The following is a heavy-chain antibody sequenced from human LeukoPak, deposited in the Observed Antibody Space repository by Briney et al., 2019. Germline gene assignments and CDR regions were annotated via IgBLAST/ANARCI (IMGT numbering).Heavy chain of an antibody. CDR2: ISSSSSYI. D-gene: IGHD6-19*01. J-gene: IGHJ3*02. V-gene: IGHV3-21*01. CDR3: AREIAVAARSAFDI. CDR1: GFTFSSYS. Sequence: KPGGSLRLSCAASGFTFSSYSMNWVRQAPGKGLEWVSSISSSSSYIYYADSVKGRFTISRDNAKNSLYLQMNSLRAEDTAVYYCAREIAVAARSAFDIWGQGTMVTVSS.